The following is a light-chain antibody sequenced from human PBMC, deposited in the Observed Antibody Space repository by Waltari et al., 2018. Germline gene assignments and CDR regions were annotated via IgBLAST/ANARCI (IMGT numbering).Light chain of an antibody. CDR1: SSDVGGDNY. V-gene: IGLV2-11*01. CDR3: CSYAGSYTVV. J-gene: IGLJ2*01. Sequence: QSALTQPRPVSGSPGQSVTISCTGTSSDVGGDNYVSWYQQHPGKAPKPMIYDVSKRPSGVPDRFSGSKSGNTASLTISGLQAEDEADYYCCSYAGSYTVVFGGGTKLTVL. CDR2: DVS.